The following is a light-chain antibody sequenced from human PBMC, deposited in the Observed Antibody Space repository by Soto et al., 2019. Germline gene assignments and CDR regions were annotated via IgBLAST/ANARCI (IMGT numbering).Light chain of an antibody. CDR1: QSISSW. J-gene: IGKJ2*01. Sequence: DIQMTQSPSTLSASVGDRVTITCRASQSISSWLAWYQQKPGKAPKLLIYKASSLESGVPSRFSGSGSGTEVTLTISSLQPDDFATYFCQQYNRYSYTFGQGTKLEV. V-gene: IGKV1-5*03. CDR2: KAS. CDR3: QQYNRYSYT.